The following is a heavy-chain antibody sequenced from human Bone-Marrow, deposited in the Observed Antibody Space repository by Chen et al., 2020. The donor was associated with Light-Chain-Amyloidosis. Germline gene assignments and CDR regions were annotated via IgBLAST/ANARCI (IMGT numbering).Heavy chain of an antibody. D-gene: IGHD5-12*01. Sequence: EVQLEQSGPEVKKPGESLKISCKGSGYTFPNYWIGWVRQNPGKGLEWMGVIYPDDSDARYSPSFEGQVTISADKSITTAYLQWRSLKASDTAMYYCARRRDGYNFDYWGQGTLVTVSS. CDR1: GYTFPNYW. CDR3: ARRRDGYNFDY. J-gene: IGHJ4*02. CDR2: IYPDDSDA. V-gene: IGHV5-51*01.